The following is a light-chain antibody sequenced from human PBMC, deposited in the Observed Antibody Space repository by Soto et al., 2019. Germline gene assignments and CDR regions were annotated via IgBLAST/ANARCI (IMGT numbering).Light chain of an antibody. CDR1: QAIKNF. J-gene: IGKJ4*01. CDR2: DAF. V-gene: IGKV1-33*01. CDR3: QQYDSLPPT. Sequence: DIQMTQSPSSLSASVGDSVTMTCQASQAIKNFLNWYQQKPGKAPKLLIYDAFKLDTGVPSRFSGSGSGTDFTFTISSLQPEDIATYFCQQYDSLPPTFGGGTKVEI.